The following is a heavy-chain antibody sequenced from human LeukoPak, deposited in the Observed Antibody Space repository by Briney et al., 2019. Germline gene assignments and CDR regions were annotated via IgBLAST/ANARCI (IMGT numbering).Heavy chain of an antibody. CDR2: ISYDGRNK. J-gene: IGHJ4*02. Sequence: GGSLRLSCAASGFPFSSYSMNWVRQAPGKGLEGVAVISYDGRNKYYADSVKGRFTISRDNSKNTLYLQMNSLRAEDTAVYYCAKDATPVAGPYFDYWGQGTLVTVSS. CDR1: GFPFSSYS. V-gene: IGHV3-30*18. D-gene: IGHD6-19*01. CDR3: AKDATPVAGPYFDY.